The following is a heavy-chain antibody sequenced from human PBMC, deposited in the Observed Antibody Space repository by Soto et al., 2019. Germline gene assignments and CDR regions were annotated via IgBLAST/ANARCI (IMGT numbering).Heavy chain of an antibody. V-gene: IGHV3-23*01. D-gene: IGHD6-6*01. CDR3: AKRGRTIAAHPRGPDAFDI. CDR1: GFTFSNYD. CDR2: ITFSGTDT. Sequence: EVQLLESGGGLVQAGGSLRLSCAASGFTFSNYDMTWVRQAPGKGLEWVSTITFSGTDTYMVDSVKGRFTISRDNSRNTLYLQMNSLRVEDTAVYYCAKRGRTIAAHPRGPDAFDIWGQGTLVTVSS. J-gene: IGHJ3*02.